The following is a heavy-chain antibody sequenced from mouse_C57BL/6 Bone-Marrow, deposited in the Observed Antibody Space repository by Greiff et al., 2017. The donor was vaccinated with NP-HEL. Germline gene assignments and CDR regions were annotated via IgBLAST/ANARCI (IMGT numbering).Heavy chain of an antibody. CDR3: ARDNITTVVAFYAMDY. CDR2: IYPRSGNT. Sequence: VQLQQSGAELARPGASVKLSCKASGYTFTSYGISWVKQRTGQGLEWIGEIYPRSGNTYYNEKFKGKATLTSDKSSSTAYMELRSLTSEDSAVYFCARDNITTVVAFYAMDYWGQGTSVTVSS. D-gene: IGHD1-1*01. J-gene: IGHJ4*01. V-gene: IGHV1-81*01. CDR1: GYTFTSYG.